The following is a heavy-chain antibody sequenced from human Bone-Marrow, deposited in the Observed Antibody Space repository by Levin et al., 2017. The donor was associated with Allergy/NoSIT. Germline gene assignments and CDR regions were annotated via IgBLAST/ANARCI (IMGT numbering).Heavy chain of an antibody. CDR1: GFIFKTYW. Sequence: PGESLKISCAASGFIFKTYWMHWVRQAPGKGLVWVSRINSDGSSRSYADSVQGRFTVSRDNAKNTLYLEMHSLRVEDTAVYYCARVTAGQYGSGNFDFWGQGTLVTVSS. CDR3: ARVTAGQYGSGNFDF. J-gene: IGHJ4*02. CDR2: INSDGSSR. D-gene: IGHD3-10*01. V-gene: IGHV3-74*01.